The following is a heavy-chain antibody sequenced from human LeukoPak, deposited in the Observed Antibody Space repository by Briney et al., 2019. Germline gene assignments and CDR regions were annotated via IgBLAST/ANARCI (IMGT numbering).Heavy chain of an antibody. Sequence: PGRSLRLSCAASGFAFSSHGMHWVRQAPGKGLEWVTFIRFNGSTKYYIDSVKGRFTISRDNPRNTLYLQMNSLRPEDTAVYYCARDGSLGIDAFDVWGPGTMVTVSS. CDR3: ARDGSLGIDAFDV. V-gene: IGHV3-30*02. J-gene: IGHJ3*01. CDR1: GFAFSSHG. D-gene: IGHD2-2*03. CDR2: IRFNGSTK.